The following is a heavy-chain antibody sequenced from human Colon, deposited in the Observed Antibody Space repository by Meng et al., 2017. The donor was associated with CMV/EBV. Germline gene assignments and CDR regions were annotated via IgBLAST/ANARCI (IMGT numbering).Heavy chain of an antibody. V-gene: IGHV1-46*01. D-gene: IGHD5-12*01. J-gene: IGHJ6*02. CDR2: INPSGGST. Sequence: ASVKVSCKASGYTFTSYYMHWVRQAPGQGLEWMGIINPSGGSTSYAQKFQGRVTMTRNTSISTVYMELSSLTSEDTAVYYCARGTGPPKYSNSYYGMDVWGQGTTVTVSS. CDR1: GYTFTSYY. CDR3: ARGTGPPKYSNSYYGMDV.